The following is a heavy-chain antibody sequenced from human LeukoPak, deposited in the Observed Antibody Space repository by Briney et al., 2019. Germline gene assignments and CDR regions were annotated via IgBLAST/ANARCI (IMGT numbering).Heavy chain of an antibody. Sequence: GESLKISCKGSGYSFTSYWIGWVRQMPGKGLEWMGIIYPGDSDTRYSPSFQGQVTISADKSISTAYLQWSSLKASDTAMYYCARLSYDSSDFHYMDVWGKGTTVTISS. V-gene: IGHV5-51*01. CDR3: ARLSYDSSDFHYMDV. D-gene: IGHD3-22*01. CDR1: GYSFTSYW. J-gene: IGHJ6*03. CDR2: IYPGDSDT.